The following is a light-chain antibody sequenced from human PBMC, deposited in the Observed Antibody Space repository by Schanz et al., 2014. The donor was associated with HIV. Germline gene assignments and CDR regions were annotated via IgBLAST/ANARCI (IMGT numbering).Light chain of an antibody. J-gene: IGLJ3*02. V-gene: IGLV1-47*01. CDR2: RNN. CDR1: SSNVGTNY. Sequence: QSVLSQPPSASGTPGQRVTISCSGSSSNVGTNYVFWYQQFPGTAPKLLIYRNNQRPSGVPDRFSGSKSGTLASLAISGLRSDDEADYYCSSYAATSNVLFGGGTKLTVL. CDR3: SSYAATSNVL.